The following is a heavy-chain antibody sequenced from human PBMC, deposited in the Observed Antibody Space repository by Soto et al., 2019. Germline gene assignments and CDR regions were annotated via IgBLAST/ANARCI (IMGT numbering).Heavy chain of an antibody. J-gene: IGHJ6*03. Sequence: EVQLLESGGGLVQPGGSLRLSCAASGFTFSSYAMSWVRQAPGKGLEWVSAISGSGGSTYYADSVKGRFTISRDNSKNTLYLQRNSLRAEDTAVYYWARTRGYYDFWSGAGGGYYMDVWGKGTTVTVSS. D-gene: IGHD3-3*01. CDR3: ARTRGYYDFWSGAGGGYYMDV. CDR2: ISGSGGST. CDR1: GFTFSSYA. V-gene: IGHV3-23*01.